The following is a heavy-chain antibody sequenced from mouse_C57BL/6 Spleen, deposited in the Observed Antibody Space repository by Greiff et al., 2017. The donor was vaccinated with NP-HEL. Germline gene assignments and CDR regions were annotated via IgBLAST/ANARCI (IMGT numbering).Heavy chain of an antibody. D-gene: IGHD1-1*01. CDR2: ISSGSSTI. CDR1: GFTFSDYG. V-gene: IGHV5-17*01. Sequence: EVKVVESGGGLVKPGGSLKLSCAASGFTFSDYGMHWVRQAPEKGLEWVAYISSGSSTIYYADTVKGRFTISRDNAKNTLFLQMTSLRSEDTAMYYCARSFITTVVADWYFDVWGTGTTVTVSS. J-gene: IGHJ1*03. CDR3: ARSFITTVVADWYFDV.